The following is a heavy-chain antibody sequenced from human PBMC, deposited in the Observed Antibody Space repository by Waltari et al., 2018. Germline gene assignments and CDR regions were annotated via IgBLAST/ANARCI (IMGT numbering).Heavy chain of an antibody. V-gene: IGHV3-7*01. CDR3: TRGGRDSSWYWRD. CDR1: GHRFSHHW. D-gene: IGHD6-13*01. Sequence: VQLVDSGGGLAQLGGSLTLSWPAPGHRFSHHWMTWVRQASGKGPEWVAKIKQDGSGKYYMDSVKGRFTISRDNAKNSLYLQMNNLRVEDTAVYYCTRGGRDSSWYWRDWGQGTLVTVSS. J-gene: IGHJ4*02. CDR2: IKQDGSGK.